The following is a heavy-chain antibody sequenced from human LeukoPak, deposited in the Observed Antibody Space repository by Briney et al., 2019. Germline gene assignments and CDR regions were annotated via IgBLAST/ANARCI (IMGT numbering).Heavy chain of an antibody. Sequence: GGSLRLSCATSGFTFSDYSMNWVRQAPGKGLEWVSSISSSNYISYADSVKGRCTISRDNAENSLYLHIHSLRAEDMAVYYCARGDTTDYHYFDCWGQGTLVTVSS. CDR3: ARGDTTDYHYFDC. CDR1: GFTFSDYS. V-gene: IGHV3-69-1*01. D-gene: IGHD2/OR15-2a*01. J-gene: IGHJ4*02. CDR2: ISSSNYI.